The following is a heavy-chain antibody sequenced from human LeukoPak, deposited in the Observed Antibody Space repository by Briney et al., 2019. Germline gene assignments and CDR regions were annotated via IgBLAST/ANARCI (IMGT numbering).Heavy chain of an antibody. CDR2: LSDSGTTT. D-gene: IGHD2-2*01. CDR3: AKDLPAAFFDY. V-gene: IGHV3-23*01. J-gene: IGHJ4*02. Sequence: GGSLRLSCAASGFTFSDYGMSWVRQAPGKGLEWVSGLSDSGTTTYYADSVRGRFTISRDNSKNTLYLQMSSLRAEDTAVYYCAKDLPAAFFDYWGQGTLVTVSS. CDR1: GFTFSDYG.